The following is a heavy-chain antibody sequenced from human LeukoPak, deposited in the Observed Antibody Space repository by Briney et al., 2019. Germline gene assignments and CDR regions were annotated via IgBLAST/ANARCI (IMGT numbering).Heavy chain of an antibody. CDR1: GGSISSSSYY. V-gene: IGHV4-39*07. CDR2: IYYSGTT. Sequence: SETLSLTCNVSGGSISSSSYYWGWIRQPPGKGLELIGNIYYSGTTYYNPSLKSRVTISVDTSKNQFSLKLSSVTAADTAVYYCARENPWPIRYFDYWGQGTLVTVSS. J-gene: IGHJ4*02. D-gene: IGHD3-9*01. CDR3: ARENPWPIRYFDY.